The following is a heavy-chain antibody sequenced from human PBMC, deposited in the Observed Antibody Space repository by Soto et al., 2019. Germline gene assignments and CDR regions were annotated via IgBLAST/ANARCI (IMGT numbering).Heavy chain of an antibody. CDR3: AGDSSGWHGALDY. D-gene: IGHD6-19*01. CDR1: GFTFSSYG. J-gene: IGHJ4*02. V-gene: IGHV3-33*01. Sequence: QVQLVESGGGVVQPGRSLRLSCAASGFTFSSYGMHWVRQAPGKGLEWVAVIWYDGSNKYYADSVKGRFTISRDNSKNTLYLQMNSLRAEDTAVYYCAGDSSGWHGALDYWGQGTLVTVSS. CDR2: IWYDGSNK.